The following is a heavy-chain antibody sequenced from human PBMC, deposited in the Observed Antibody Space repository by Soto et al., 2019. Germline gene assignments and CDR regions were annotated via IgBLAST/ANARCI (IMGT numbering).Heavy chain of an antibody. V-gene: IGHV3-11*01. Sequence: GGSLRLSCAASGFTFSDSYMSWIRQAPGKGLEWISYITFSGTTVYSADSLKGRFTISRDNAKNSLYLQTNRLRAEDTAVYYCARVSWREKYGMDVWGQGTTVTVSS. CDR3: ARVSWREKYGMDV. J-gene: IGHJ6*02. CDR1: GFTFSDSY. CDR2: ITFSGTTV.